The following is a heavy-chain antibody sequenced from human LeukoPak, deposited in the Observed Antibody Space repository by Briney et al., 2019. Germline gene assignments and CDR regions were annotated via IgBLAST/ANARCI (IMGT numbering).Heavy chain of an antibody. CDR1: GFTFSSYD. CDR3: ARAIVVVAAMMYWFDP. Sequence: GGSLRLSCAASGFTFSSYDMTWVRQAPGRGLEWVSSIRPSGENTYYGDSVKGRFTISRDNSKNTVYLQMNNMRAEDTAVYYCARAIVVVAAMMYWFDPWGQGTLVTVSS. CDR2: IRPSGENT. V-gene: IGHV3-23*01. J-gene: IGHJ5*02. D-gene: IGHD2-15*01.